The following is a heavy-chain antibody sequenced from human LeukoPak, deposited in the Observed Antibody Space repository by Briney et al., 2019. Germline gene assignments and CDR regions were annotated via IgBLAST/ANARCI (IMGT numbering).Heavy chain of an antibody. CDR3: AKGGGTESFYYFYYMDV. CDR1: GFSFSSYA. V-gene: IGHV3-30*04. CDR2: ISYDGSNK. Sequence: GGSLRLSCAASGFSFSSYAMHWVRQAPGKGLEWVAVISYDGSNKYYAASVKGRFTISRDNSKNTLYLQMNSLRAEATAEYYCAKGGGTESFYYFYYMDVWGKGTTVTVSS. D-gene: IGHD2-15*01. J-gene: IGHJ6*03.